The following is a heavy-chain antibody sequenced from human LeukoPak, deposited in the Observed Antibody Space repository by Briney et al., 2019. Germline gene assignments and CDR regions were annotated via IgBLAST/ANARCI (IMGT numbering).Heavy chain of an antibody. V-gene: IGHV4-39*01. CDR2: IYYSGST. CDR1: GGSISSSSYY. D-gene: IGHD2-15*01. J-gene: IGHJ6*03. CDR3: ARHHCSGGSCYPGDYYMDV. Sequence: SETLSLTCTVSGGSISSSSYYWGWIRQPPGKGLEWIGSIYYSGSTYYNPSLKSRVTISVDTSKNQFSLKLSSVTAADTAVYYCARHHCSGGSCYPGDYYMDVWGKGTTVTVSS.